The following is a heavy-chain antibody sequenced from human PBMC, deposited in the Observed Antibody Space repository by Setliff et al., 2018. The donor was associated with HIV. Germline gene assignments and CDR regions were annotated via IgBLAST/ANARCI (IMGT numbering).Heavy chain of an antibody. CDR3: ARGAYGYYFDY. CDR2: IVASSTNI. D-gene: IGHD4-17*01. Sequence: RLSCAASGFTFGYYNMNWVRQAPGKGLEWVSSIVASSTNIYYADSVRGRFTVSRDNAKDSLYLQMDSLRAEDTAVYYCARGAYGYYFDYWGQGALVTVSS. CDR1: GFTFGYYN. V-gene: IGHV3-21*01. J-gene: IGHJ4*02.